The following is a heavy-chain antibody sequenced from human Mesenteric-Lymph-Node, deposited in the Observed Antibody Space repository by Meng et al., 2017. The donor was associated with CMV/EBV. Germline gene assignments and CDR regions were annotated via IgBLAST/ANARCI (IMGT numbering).Heavy chain of an antibody. V-gene: IGHV3-11*01. Sequence: GGSLRLSCAASGFTFSDYYMSWIRQAPGKGLEWVSYISSSGSTIYYADSVKGRFTISRDNAKNSLYLQMNSLRAEDTAVYYCAKDHDFWSTYDYWGQGTLVTVSS. CDR2: ISSSGSTI. CDR3: AKDHDFWSTYDY. J-gene: IGHJ4*02. D-gene: IGHD3-3*01. CDR1: GFTFSDYY.